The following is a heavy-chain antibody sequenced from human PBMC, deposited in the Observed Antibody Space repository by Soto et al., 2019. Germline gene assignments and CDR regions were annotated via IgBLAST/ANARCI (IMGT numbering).Heavy chain of an antibody. Sequence: GGSLRLSCAASGFTFDDYAMHWVRQAPGKGLEWVSGISWNSGSIGYADSVKGRFTISRDNAKNSLYLQMNSLRAEDTALYYCAKALGYGFDYWGQGTLVTV. V-gene: IGHV3-9*01. J-gene: IGHJ4*02. CDR3: AKALGYGFDY. CDR1: GFTFDDYA. D-gene: IGHD5-18*01. CDR2: ISWNSGSI.